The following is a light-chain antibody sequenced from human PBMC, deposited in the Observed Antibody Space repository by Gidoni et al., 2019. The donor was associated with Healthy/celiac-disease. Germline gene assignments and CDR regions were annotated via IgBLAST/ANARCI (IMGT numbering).Light chain of an antibody. V-gene: IGLV3-21*04. CDR3: QVWDSSSDHYV. J-gene: IGLJ1*01. Sequence: SYVLTQPPSVSVAPGKTARITCGGNNMGSKSLHWYQQKPGQAPVLVIYYDSDRPSGTPERFSGSNSGNTATLTISRVEAGDEADYYCQVWDSSSDHYVFGTGTKVTVL. CDR1: NMGSKS. CDR2: YDS.